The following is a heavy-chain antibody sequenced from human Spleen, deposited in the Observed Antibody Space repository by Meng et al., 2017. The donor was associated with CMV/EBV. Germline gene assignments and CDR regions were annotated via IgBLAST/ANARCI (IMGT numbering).Heavy chain of an antibody. V-gene: IGHV4-30-4*08. Sequence: SGCSITSIDHYWSWIRQPPGKGLEWIAYISYTGRTYYNPSLKSRVTISVDTSKNQLSLNLRSVTAADTAVYFCARGPGITGSTGWLDPWGQGTLVTVS. CDR1: GCSITSIDHY. D-gene: IGHD1-7*01. CDR3: ARGPGITGSTGWLDP. J-gene: IGHJ5*02. CDR2: ISYTGRT.